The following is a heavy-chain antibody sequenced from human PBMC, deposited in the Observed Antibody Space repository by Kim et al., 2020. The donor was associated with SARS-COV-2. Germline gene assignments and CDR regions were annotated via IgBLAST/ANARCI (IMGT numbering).Heavy chain of an antibody. J-gene: IGHJ4*02. V-gene: IGHV3-23*01. Sequence: KGRFTISRDNSKNTLDLQMNSLRAEDTAVYYCAKDKTGYDILTGYFPFDYWGQGTLVTVSS. CDR3: AKDKTGYDILTGYFPFDY. D-gene: IGHD3-9*01.